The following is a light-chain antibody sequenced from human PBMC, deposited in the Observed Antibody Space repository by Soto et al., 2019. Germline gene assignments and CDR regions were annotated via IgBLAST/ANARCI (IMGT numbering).Light chain of an antibody. V-gene: IGLV1-44*01. J-gene: IGLJ7*01. Sequence: QSVLTQPPSASGTPGQRVTISCSGSGSNIGSNTVNWYQHLPGTAPKLLIYSNNQRPSGVPDRFSGSKSGTSASLAISGLQSDDEADYYCSAWDESLSGPVFGGGTQLTVL. CDR2: SNN. CDR3: SAWDESLSGPV. CDR1: GSNIGSNT.